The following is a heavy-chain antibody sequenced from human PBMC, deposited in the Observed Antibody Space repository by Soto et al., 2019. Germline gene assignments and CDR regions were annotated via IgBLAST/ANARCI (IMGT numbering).Heavy chain of an antibody. V-gene: IGHV4-34*01. J-gene: IGHJ5*02. Sequence: QVQLQQWGAGLLKPSETLSLTCAVYGGSFSGYYWSWIRQPPGKGLEWIGEINHSGSTNYNPSLKSRVTISVDTSKHQFSLKLSSVTAADTAVYYCARAAGLRRWFDPWGQGTLVTVSS. CDR2: INHSGST. CDR1: GGSFSGYY. D-gene: IGHD4-17*01. CDR3: ARAAGLRRWFDP.